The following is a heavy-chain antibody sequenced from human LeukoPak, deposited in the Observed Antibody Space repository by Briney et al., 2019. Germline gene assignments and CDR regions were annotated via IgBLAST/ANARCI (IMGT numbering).Heavy chain of an antibody. CDR3: ARGGSYLGHCDY. CDR1: GGSIISYY. V-gene: IGHV4-59*01. J-gene: IGHJ4*02. Sequence: SETLSLTCTVSGGSIISYYWSWIRQPPGKGLEWIGYIYYSGSTNYNPSLKSRVTISVDTSKNQLSLKLTSVTAADTAVYYCARGGSYLGHCDYWGQGTLVTVSS. CDR2: IYYSGST. D-gene: IGHD1-26*01.